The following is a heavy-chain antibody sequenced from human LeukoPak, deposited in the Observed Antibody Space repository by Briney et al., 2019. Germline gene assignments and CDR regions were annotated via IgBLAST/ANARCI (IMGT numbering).Heavy chain of an antibody. CDR3: ARDGVEFYNWFDP. J-gene: IGHJ5*02. D-gene: IGHD2-21*01. CDR2: ISSSGSTI. V-gene: IGHV3-11*04. Sequence: GGSLRLSCAASGFTFSDYYMSWIRQAPGKGLEWVSYISSSGSTIYYADSVKGRFTISRDNAKNTLYLQMNSLRAKDTAVYYCARDGVEFYNWFDPWGQGTLVTVSS. CDR1: GFTFSDYY.